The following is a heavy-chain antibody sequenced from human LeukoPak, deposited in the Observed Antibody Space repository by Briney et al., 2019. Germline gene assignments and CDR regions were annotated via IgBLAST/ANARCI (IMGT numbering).Heavy chain of an antibody. J-gene: IGHJ4*02. Sequence: SETLSLTCTVSGGSISSHYWSWIRQPPGKGLEWIGYIYYSGSTNYNPSLKSRVTISVDTSKNQFSLKLSSVTAADTAVCYCARGGGCQLPHPFFDYWGQGTLVTVSS. D-gene: IGHD2-2*01. CDR2: IYYSGST. CDR3: ARGGGCQLPHPFFDY. V-gene: IGHV4-59*11. CDR1: GGSISSHY.